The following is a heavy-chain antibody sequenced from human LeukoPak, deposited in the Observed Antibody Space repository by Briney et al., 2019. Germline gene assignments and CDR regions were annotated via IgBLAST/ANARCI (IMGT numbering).Heavy chain of an antibody. CDR3: ARPLSSGSPQGLPTSPHLDY. D-gene: IGHD3-10*01. CDR1: GFIFNTYS. V-gene: IGHV3-21*01. J-gene: IGHJ4*02. CDR2: ISCTTSYI. Sequence: GGSLRLSCAASGFIFNTYSMNWVRQAPGKGLEWVSSISCTTSYIFYADSVKGRFTISRDNAKNSLYLQMTSLRAEDTAVYYCARPLSSGSPQGLPTSPHLDYWGQGTLVTVSS.